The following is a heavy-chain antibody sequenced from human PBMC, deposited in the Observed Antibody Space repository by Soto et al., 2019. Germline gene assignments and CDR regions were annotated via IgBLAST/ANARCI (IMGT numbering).Heavy chain of an antibody. CDR2: MNPNSGNT. V-gene: IGHV1-8*01. CDR1: GYTFTSYD. J-gene: IGHJ5*02. CDR3: ARARSGGGGNWFDP. Sequence: QVQLVQSGAEVKKPGASVKVSCKASGYTFTSYDINWVRQATGQGLEWMGWMNPNSGNTAYAQKFQGRVTMTRNTSKRTAYMELSSPRSEDTAVYYCARARSGGGGNWFDPWGQGTLVTVSS. D-gene: IGHD3-10*01.